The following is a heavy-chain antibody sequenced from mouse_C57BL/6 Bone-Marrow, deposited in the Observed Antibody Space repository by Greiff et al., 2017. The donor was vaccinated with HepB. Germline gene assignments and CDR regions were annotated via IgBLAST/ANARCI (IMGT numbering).Heavy chain of an antibody. D-gene: IGHD1-1*01. CDR1: GYTFTSYG. Sequence: QVQLQQSGAELARPGASVKLSCKASGYTFTSYGISWVKQRTGQGLEWIGEIYPRSGNTYYNEKFKGKATLTADKSSSTAYMELRSLTSEDSAVYFCARGGLYYYGSRALAYWGQGTLVTVSA. CDR2: IYPRSGNT. V-gene: IGHV1-81*01. J-gene: IGHJ3*01. CDR3: ARGGLYYYGSRALAY.